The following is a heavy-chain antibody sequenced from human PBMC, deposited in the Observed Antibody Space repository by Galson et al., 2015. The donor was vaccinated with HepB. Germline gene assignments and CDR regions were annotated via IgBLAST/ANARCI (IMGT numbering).Heavy chain of an antibody. CDR3: ASDPPPLYCGGDCYFAGALG. Sequence: SLRLSCAASGFSFSSYWMSWVRQAPGKGLEWVANIKKDGSEKYYVDSVKGRFTISRDNANNSLSLQMNSLRAEDTAVYYCASDPPPLYCGGDCYFAGALGWGQGTLVTVSS. CDR2: IKKDGSEK. V-gene: IGHV3-7*01. CDR1: GFSFSSYW. J-gene: IGHJ4*02. D-gene: IGHD2-21*02.